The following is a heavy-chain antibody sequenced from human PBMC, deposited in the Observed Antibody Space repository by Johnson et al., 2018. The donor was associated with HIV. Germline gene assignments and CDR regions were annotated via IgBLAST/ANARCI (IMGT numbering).Heavy chain of an antibody. CDR1: GFTFSNAW. Sequence: MMLVESGGGLVKPGGSLRLSCAASGFTFSNAWMSWVRQAPGKGLEWVGHINSNTDGGTTDYAAPVKGRFHISRDDSKNTLYLQMNSLKTEDTAVYYCTTDLSFTVTSGGGGDAFDIWGQGTMVSVSS. CDR2: INSNTDGGTT. D-gene: IGHD4-17*01. V-gene: IGHV3-15*01. CDR3: TTDLSFTVTSGGGGDAFDI. J-gene: IGHJ3*02.